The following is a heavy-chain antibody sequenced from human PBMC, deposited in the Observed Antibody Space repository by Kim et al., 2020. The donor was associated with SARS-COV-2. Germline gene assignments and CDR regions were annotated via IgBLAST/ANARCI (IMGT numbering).Heavy chain of an antibody. CDR3: ARDGYCTNGVCYNNGMDV. D-gene: IGHD2-8*01. CDR1: GFTFSSYS. Sequence: GGSLRLSCAASGFTFSSYSMNWVRQAPGKGLEWVSSISSSSSYIYYADSVKGRFTISRDNAKNSLYLQMNSLRAEDTAVYYCARDGYCTNGVCYNNGMDVWGQGTTVTVSS. V-gene: IGHV3-21*01. CDR2: ISSSSSYI. J-gene: IGHJ6*02.